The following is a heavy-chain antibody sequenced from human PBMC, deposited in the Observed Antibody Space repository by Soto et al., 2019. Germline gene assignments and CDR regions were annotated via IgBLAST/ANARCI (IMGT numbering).Heavy chain of an antibody. V-gene: IGHV4-30-4*01. CDR2: IYYSGST. J-gene: IGHJ4*02. CDR3: ASEDLPGSGKVSVD. D-gene: IGHD3-10*01. CDR1: GGSISSGDYY. Sequence: SETLSLTCTVSGGSISSGDYYWSWIRQPPGKGLEWIGYIYYSGSTYYNPSLKSRVTISVDTSKNQFSLKLSSVTAADTAVYYCASEDLPGSGKVSVDWGQGTLVTVSS.